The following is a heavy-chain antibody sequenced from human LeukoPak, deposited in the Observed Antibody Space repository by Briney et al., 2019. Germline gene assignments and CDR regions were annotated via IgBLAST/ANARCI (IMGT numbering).Heavy chain of an antibody. Sequence: GRSLRLSCVGSGFSFSNYGMHWVRQAPGKGLEWVAVISDDANHKYYADSVKGRFTISRDNSKNTLYLQMDSLRLEDTAVFYCAKNREGYSKLDWGQGTLVTVSS. CDR2: ISDDANHK. D-gene: IGHD6-13*01. CDR3: AKNREGYSKLD. V-gene: IGHV3-30*18. CDR1: GFSFSNYG. J-gene: IGHJ4*02.